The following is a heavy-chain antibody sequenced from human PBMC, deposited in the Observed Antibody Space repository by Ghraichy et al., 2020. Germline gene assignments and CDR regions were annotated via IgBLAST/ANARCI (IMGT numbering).Heavy chain of an antibody. D-gene: IGHD5-24*01. J-gene: IGHJ3*02. CDR3: ARHRDAYNDAIDI. CDR2: IYYSGSA. CDR1: GGSISRNSFY. Sequence: SETLSLTCTVSGGSISRNSFYWGWIRQPPGKGLEWIGSIYYSGSASYNPSLKSRVTISVDTSKKQFSLKLTSVTAADTAVYYCARHRDAYNDAIDIWGQGTMVTVSS. V-gene: IGHV4-39*01.